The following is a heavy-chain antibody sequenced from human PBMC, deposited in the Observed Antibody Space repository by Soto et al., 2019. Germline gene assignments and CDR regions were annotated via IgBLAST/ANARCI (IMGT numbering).Heavy chain of an antibody. CDR1: GGSIRGGGGY. D-gene: IGHD6-6*01. V-gene: IGHV4-31*03. J-gene: IGHJ6*03. CDR2: IYYSGST. CDR3: ARAPSRIAARPNYYYYYYMDV. Sequence: PLETLCLTCSVSGGSIRGGGGYWSWIRQHPGKGLEWIGYIYYSGSTYYNPSLKSRVTISVDTSKNQFSLKLSSVTAADTAVYYCARAPSRIAARPNYYYYYYMDVWGKGTTVTVSS.